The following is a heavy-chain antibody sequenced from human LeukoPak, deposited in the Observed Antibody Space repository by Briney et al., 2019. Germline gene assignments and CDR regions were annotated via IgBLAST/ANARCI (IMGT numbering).Heavy chain of an antibody. D-gene: IGHD4-4*01. J-gene: IGHJ4*02. CDR2: FDPEDGET. CDR3: ARDRAYSNPDY. V-gene: IGHV1-24*01. CDR1: GYTLTELS. Sequence: ASVKVSCKVSGYTLTELSMHWVRQAPGKGLEWMGGFDPEDGETIYAQKFQGRVTMTADTSTSTAYMELRSLRSDDTAVYYCARDRAYSNPDYWGQGTLVTVSS.